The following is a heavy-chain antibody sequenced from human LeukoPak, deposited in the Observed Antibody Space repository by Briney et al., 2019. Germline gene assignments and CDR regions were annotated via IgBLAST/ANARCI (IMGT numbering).Heavy chain of an antibody. CDR1: GLTFSSYA. CDR2: ISYDGSNK. V-gene: IGHV3-30*04. CDR3: ARWGDGRPKLDY. Sequence: GGSLRLSCAASGLTFSSYAMHWVRQAPGKGLEWVAVISYDGSNKYYADSVKGRFTISRDNSKNTLYLQMNSLRAEDTAVYYCARWGDGRPKLDYWGQGTLVTVSS. D-gene: IGHD5-24*01. J-gene: IGHJ4*02.